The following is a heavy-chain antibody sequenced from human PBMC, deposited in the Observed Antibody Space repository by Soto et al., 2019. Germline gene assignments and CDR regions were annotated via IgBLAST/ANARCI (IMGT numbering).Heavy chain of an antibody. Sequence: PSETLSLTCAVYGGSFSGYYWSWIRQPPGKGLEWIGEINHSGSTNYNPSLKSRVTISVDTSKNQFSLKLSSVTAADTAVYYCARGGYSGYEPYYFDYWGQGTLVTSPQ. V-gene: IGHV4-34*01. D-gene: IGHD5-12*01. J-gene: IGHJ4*02. CDR2: INHSGST. CDR3: ARGGYSGYEPYYFDY. CDR1: GGSFSGYY.